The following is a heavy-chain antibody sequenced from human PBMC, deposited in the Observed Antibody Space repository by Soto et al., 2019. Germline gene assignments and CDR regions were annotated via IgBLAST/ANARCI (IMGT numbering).Heavy chain of an antibody. Sequence: PGVSLRLSCAASGFTFSSYAMSWVRQAPGKGLEWVSSITGGGENTHYADSVKGRFTISRDNSMNTLSLQMNTLRVEDTAVYHCAKGRIAVAAPYNWFDPWGQGTQVTVSS. J-gene: IGHJ5*02. CDR3: AKGRIAVAAPYNWFDP. D-gene: IGHD6-19*01. V-gene: IGHV3-23*01. CDR2: ITGGGENT. CDR1: GFTFSSYA.